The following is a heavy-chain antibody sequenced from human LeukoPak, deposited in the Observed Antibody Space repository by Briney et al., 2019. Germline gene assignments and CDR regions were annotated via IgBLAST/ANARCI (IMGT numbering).Heavy chain of an antibody. Sequence: SQTLSLXCTVSGGSISSGDYYWSWNRQPPGKGPEWIGYIYYSGSTYYNPSLKSRVTISVDTSKNQFSLKLSSVTAADTAVYYCAKLGLLNWFDPWGQGTLVTVSS. CDR1: GGSISSGDYY. CDR3: AKLGLLNWFDP. D-gene: IGHD6-13*01. CDR2: IYYSGST. J-gene: IGHJ5*02. V-gene: IGHV4-30-4*08.